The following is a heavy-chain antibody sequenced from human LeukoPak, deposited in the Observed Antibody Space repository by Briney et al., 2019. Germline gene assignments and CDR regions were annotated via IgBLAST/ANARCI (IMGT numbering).Heavy chain of an antibody. D-gene: IGHD2/OR15-2a*01. CDR2: IYTSGST. Sequence: SETLSLTCTVSGYSISSGYYWGWIRQPAGKGLEWIGRIYTSGSTNYNPSLKSRVTISVDTSKNQFSLKLSSVTAADTAAYYCARVLWNYYYYYMDVWGKGTTVTISS. J-gene: IGHJ6*03. CDR1: GYSISSGYY. CDR3: ARVLWNYYYYYMDV. V-gene: IGHV4-61*02.